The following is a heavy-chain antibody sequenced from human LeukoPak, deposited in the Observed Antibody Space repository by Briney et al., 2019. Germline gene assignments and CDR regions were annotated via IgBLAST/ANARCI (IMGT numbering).Heavy chain of an antibody. D-gene: IGHD3-22*01. V-gene: IGHV3-23*01. CDR2: ISGSGGST. CDR3: AKAWTYYYDSSGYIDY. CDR1: GFTFSSYA. J-gene: IGHJ4*02. Sequence: GGSLRLSCAASGFTFSSYAMSWVRQAPGKGLEGVSAISGSGGSTHYADSVKGRFTISRDNSKNTLYLQMNSLRAEDTAVYYCAKAWTYYYDSSGYIDYWGQGTLVTVSS.